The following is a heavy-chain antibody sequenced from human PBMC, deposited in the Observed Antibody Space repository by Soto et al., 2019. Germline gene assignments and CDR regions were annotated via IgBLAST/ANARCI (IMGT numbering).Heavy chain of an antibody. J-gene: IGHJ4*02. Sequence: SETLSLTCTVSGGSISSSSYYWGWIRQPPGKGLEWIGSIYYSGSTYYNPSLKSRVTISVDTSKNQFSLKLSSVTAADTAVYYCARHAGYSSGWYDYWAQGTLVTVSS. CDR1: GGSISSSSYY. V-gene: IGHV4-39*01. CDR2: IYYSGST. CDR3: ARHAGYSSGWYDY. D-gene: IGHD6-19*01.